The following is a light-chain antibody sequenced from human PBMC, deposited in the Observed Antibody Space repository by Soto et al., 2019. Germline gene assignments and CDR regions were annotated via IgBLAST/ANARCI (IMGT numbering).Light chain of an antibody. CDR3: QQYYDLPWT. J-gene: IGKJ1*01. Sequence: DIQMTQSPSSLSASVGDRVTITCQASQDISYYLNWCQQKPGKAPKLLLYDASNLETGVPSRFSGSGSGTDFTLTISSLQPEDIATYYCQQYYDLPWTFGQGTKVEIK. CDR2: DAS. V-gene: IGKV1-33*01. CDR1: QDISYY.